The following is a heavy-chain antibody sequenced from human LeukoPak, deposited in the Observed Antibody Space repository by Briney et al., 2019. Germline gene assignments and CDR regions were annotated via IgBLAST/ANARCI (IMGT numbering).Heavy chain of an antibody. CDR2: ISNNGDST. J-gene: IGHJ6*02. V-gene: IGHV3-64*04. CDR3: AKVGDGSGSYLRPYYYGMDV. CDR1: GFTFSSYA. Sequence: GGSLRLSCSASGFTFSSYAMHWVRQAPGKGLEFVSAISNNGDSTFYADSVKGRFTISRDNSKNTLYLQMNSLRAEDTAVYYCAKVGDGSGSYLRPYYYGMDVWGQGTTVTVSS. D-gene: IGHD3-10*01.